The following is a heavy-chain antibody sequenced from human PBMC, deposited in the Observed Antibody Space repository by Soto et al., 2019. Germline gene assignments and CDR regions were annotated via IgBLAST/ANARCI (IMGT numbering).Heavy chain of an antibody. CDR1: GGSFSGYY. V-gene: IGHV4-34*01. J-gene: IGHJ5*02. Sequence: QVQLQQWGAGLLKPSETLSLTCAVYGGSFSGYYWSWIRQPPGKGLEWIGEINHSGSTNYNPSLKSRVTISVDTSKHQFSLRLSSVTAADPAVYYCATYLYCSGGSCYSISWFDPWGQGTLVTVSS. D-gene: IGHD2-15*01. CDR2: INHSGST. CDR3: ATYLYCSGGSCYSISWFDP.